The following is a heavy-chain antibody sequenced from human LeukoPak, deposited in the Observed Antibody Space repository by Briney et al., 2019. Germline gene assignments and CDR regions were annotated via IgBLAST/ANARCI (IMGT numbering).Heavy chain of an antibody. Sequence: GASVKVSCKASGYTFTSYDINWVRQATGQGLEWMGRIIPIFGTANYAQKFQGRVTITTDESTSTAYMELSSLRSEDTAVYYCASGNTIGGSWIQLWLDYWGQGTLVTVSS. V-gene: IGHV1-69*05. CDR1: GYTFTSYD. CDR3: ASGNTIGGSWIQLWLDY. J-gene: IGHJ4*02. D-gene: IGHD5-18*01. CDR2: IIPIFGTA.